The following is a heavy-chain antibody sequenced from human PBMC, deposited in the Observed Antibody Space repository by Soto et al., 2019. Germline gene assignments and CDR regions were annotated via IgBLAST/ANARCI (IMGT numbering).Heavy chain of an antibody. V-gene: IGHV3-30*18. Sequence: GGSLSLSCAASGFTFSSYGMHWVRKAPGKGLGWVAVISYDGSNKYYADSVKGRFTISRDNSKNTLYLQMNSLRAEDTAVYYCAKGASDYDILTGPNYWGQGTLVTVSS. CDR1: GFTFSSYG. CDR3: AKGASDYDILTGPNY. D-gene: IGHD3-9*01. CDR2: ISYDGSNK. J-gene: IGHJ4*02.